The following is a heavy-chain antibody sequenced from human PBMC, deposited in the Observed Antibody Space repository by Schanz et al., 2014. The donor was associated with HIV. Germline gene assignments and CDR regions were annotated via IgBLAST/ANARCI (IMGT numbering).Heavy chain of an antibody. CDR2: MNPNRGNA. CDR3: ARRRGWGSYRYFPYGLDV. J-gene: IGHJ6*02. Sequence: QVYLVQSGPEVKKPGASVKVSCKASGYTFTNYDIVWVRQAPGQGLEWMGWMNPNRGNAGFAQKFQGRVTLTRDTSITTAYMELTSLRPEDTAVYYCARRRGWGSYRYFPYGLDVWGQGTTVTVSS. D-gene: IGHD3-16*02. CDR1: GYTFTNYD. V-gene: IGHV1-8*02.